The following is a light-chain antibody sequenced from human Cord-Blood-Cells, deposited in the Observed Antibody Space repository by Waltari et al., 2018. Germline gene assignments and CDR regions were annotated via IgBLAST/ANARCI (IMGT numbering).Light chain of an antibody. CDR3: QQSYSTPYS. CDR2: AAS. Sequence: DIQMTQSPSSLSASVGDRVTITCRASQSISSYLNWYQQKPGKAPKLLIYAASSLQSGVPSRFSCSGSGTGFTLTISSLQPEDFATYYCQQSYSTPYSFGQGTKLEIK. CDR1: QSISSY. J-gene: IGKJ2*03. V-gene: IGKV1-39*01.